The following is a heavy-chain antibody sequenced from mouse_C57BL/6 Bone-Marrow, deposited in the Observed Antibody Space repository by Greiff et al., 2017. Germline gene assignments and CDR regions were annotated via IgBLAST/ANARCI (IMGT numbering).Heavy chain of an antibody. Sequence: QVQLVESGAELMKPGASVKLSCKATGYTFTGYWLEWVKQRPGHGLEWIGEILPGSGSTNYNAKFKGKATFTADTSSNTAYMQLSSLTTEDSAIYYCARWDYDYSPYYAMDLWGQGTSVTVSS. D-gene: IGHD2-4*01. V-gene: IGHV1-9*01. CDR3: ARWDYDYSPYYAMDL. J-gene: IGHJ4*01. CDR1: GYTFTGYW. CDR2: ILPGSGST.